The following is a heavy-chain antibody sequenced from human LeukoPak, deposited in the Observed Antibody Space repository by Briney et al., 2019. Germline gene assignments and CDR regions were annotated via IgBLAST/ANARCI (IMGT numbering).Heavy chain of an antibody. CDR1: GFTVSSNY. CDR3: AKCVVNYWYFDL. Sequence: PGGSLRLSCAASGFTVSSNYMSWVRQAPGKGLEWVSLISSVGSTYYADSVKGRFTISRDNSKNTLYLQMNSLRAEDTAVYYCAKCVVNYWYFDLWGRGTLVTVSS. D-gene: IGHD2/OR15-2a*01. V-gene: IGHV3-53*01. J-gene: IGHJ2*01. CDR2: ISSVGST.